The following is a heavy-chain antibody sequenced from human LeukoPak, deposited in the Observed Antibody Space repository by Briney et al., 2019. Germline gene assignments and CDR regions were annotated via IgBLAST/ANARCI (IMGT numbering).Heavy chain of an antibody. CDR1: GGSLSSYY. D-gene: IGHD2-2*03. J-gene: IGHJ3*02. Sequence: SETLSLTCTVSGGSLSSYYWIWIRQTPGKGLEWIGYIYSSGSTNYNPSLKSRVTISVDTSKNQFSLRLGSVTAADTAVYYCARKSGGYCSSSSCYYGAFDIWGQGTMVTVSS. CDR3: ARKSGGYCSSSSCYYGAFDI. V-gene: IGHV4-4*09. CDR2: IYSSGST.